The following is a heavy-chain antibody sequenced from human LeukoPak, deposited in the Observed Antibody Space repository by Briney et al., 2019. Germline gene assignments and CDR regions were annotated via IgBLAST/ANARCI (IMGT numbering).Heavy chain of an antibody. V-gene: IGHV4-59*01. D-gene: IGHD1-26*01. CDR3: ARDRVGALY. Sequence: SETLSLICTVSGGPISSYYWSWIRQHPGKALEWIVRIYYSGSTNYYPSLKIRVTISVESSKNQFSLRLSSVTPADTAVYYCARDRVGALYWGQGTLVTVSS. J-gene: IGHJ4*02. CDR2: IYYSGST. CDR1: GGPISSYY.